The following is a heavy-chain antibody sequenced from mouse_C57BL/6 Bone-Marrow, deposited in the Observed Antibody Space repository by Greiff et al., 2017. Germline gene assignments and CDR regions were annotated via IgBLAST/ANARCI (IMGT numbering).Heavy chain of an antibody. J-gene: IGHJ1*03. CDR3: AQMWYDGSSSYWNFDV. CDR2: IWWNDDT. V-gene: IGHV8-5*01. Sequence: QVTLKESGPGILQPSQSLSLTCSFSGFSLSTSNMGIGWIRQPSGKGLMWLAHIWWNDDTYYHQSLKSRLTISNDTSNKQVFLKITSVDTADTATDYCAQMWYDGSSSYWNFDVWGTGTTVTVSS. CDR1: GFSLSTSNMG. D-gene: IGHD1-1*01.